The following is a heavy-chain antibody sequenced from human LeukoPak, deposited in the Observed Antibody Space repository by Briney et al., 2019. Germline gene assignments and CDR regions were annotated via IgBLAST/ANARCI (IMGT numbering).Heavy chain of an antibody. J-gene: IGHJ6*03. D-gene: IGHD6-19*01. CDR2: IYTSGST. Sequence: PSETLSLTCTVSGGSISSGSYYWSWIRQPAGKGLEWIGRIYTSGSTNYNPSLKSRVTISVDTSKNQFSLKLSSVTAADTAVYYCARGAVAGRDAYYYYYYYMDVWGKGTTVTVSS. CDR3: ARGAVAGRDAYYYYYYYMDV. CDR1: GGSISSGSYY. V-gene: IGHV4-61*02.